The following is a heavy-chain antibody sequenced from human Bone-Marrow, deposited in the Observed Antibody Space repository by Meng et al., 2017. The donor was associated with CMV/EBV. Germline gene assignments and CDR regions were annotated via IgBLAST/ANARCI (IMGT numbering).Heavy chain of an antibody. J-gene: IGHJ4*02. V-gene: IGHV3-30*04. CDR2: ISYDGSNR. Sequence: GESLKISCAASGFTFRSFSMHWVRQAPGKGLEWVAFISYDGSNRYYTDSVKGRFTISRDNSKNTLYLQMNSLRAEDTAVYYCAKDGPEDYWGQGTLVTVSS. CDR1: GFTFRSFS. CDR3: AKDGPEDY.